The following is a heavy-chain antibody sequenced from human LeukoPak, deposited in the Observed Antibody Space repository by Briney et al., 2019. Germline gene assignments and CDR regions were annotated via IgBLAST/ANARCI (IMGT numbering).Heavy chain of an antibody. Sequence: GASVKVSCTASGYTFTGYYMHWVRQAPGQGLEWMGWINPNSGGTNYAQKFQGRVTMTRDTSISTAYMELSRLRSDDTAVYYCARDPGRWLQLADYWGQGTLVTVSS. V-gene: IGHV1-2*02. CDR1: GYTFTGYY. CDR2: INPNSGGT. CDR3: ARDPGRWLQLADY. J-gene: IGHJ4*02. D-gene: IGHD5-24*01.